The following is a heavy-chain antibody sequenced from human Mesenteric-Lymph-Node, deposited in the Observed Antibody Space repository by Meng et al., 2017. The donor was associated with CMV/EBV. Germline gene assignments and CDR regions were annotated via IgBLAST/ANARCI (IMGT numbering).Heavy chain of an antibody. CDR1: SGSISSYY. D-gene: IGHD2-2*01. V-gene: IGHV4-59*01. CDR2: IQYSGST. Sequence: GSLRLSCTVSSGSISSYYWSWIRQPPGKGLEWIGYIQYSGSTTYNPSLKSRVTMSIDTSKNQFSLRLTSVTAADTAVYYCARGYCSTPTCYRYYYYYGMDDWGQGTTVTVSS. J-gene: IGHJ6*02. CDR3: ARGYCSTPTCYRYYYYYGMDD.